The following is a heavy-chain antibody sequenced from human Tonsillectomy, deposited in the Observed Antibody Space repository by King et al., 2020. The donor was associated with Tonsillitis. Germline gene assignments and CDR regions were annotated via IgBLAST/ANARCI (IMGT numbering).Heavy chain of an antibody. J-gene: IGHJ4*02. CDR2: INQDGSEK. V-gene: IGHV3-7*01. CDR3: AGEPVDETGGKGFAY. CDR1: GFTFSNFW. D-gene: IGHD1-26*01. Sequence: VQLVESGGDLVQPGGSLRLSCAASGFTFSNFWMTWVRQTPGKGLEWVANINQDGSEKQYLDSVKGRFTISRDNAKHSLYLQMNSLRAEDTAVYYCAGEPVDETGGKGFAYWGQGTLVTVSS.